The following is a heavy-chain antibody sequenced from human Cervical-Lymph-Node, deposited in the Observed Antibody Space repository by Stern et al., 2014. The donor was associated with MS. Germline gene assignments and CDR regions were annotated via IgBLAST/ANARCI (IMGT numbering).Heavy chain of an antibody. CDR1: GFNFSNSG. CDR3: SKQGL. CDR2: ISYDGSRK. V-gene: IGHV3-30*18. J-gene: IGHJ4*02. Sequence: MQLVESGGGVVRPGTSLRLSCVGSGFNFSNSGISWVRQAPGKGLEWLATISYDGSRKYYADSVKGRFTISRDNSKNTLYLQLNNVTSDDAAVYFCSKQGLWGQGTLVTVSS.